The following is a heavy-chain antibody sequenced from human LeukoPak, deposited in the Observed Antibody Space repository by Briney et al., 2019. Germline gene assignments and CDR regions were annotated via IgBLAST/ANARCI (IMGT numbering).Heavy chain of an antibody. CDR1: GGTFISYA. CDR2: IIPIFGTA. J-gene: IGHJ3*02. CDR3: ARVGATGFAFDI. V-gene: IGHV1-69*13. D-gene: IGHD1-26*01. Sequence: ASVKVSCKXSGGTFISYAISWVRQAPGQGLEWMGGIIPIFGTANYSQKFQGRVTITADESTSTAYMELSSLRSEDTAVYYCARVGATGFAFDIWGQGTMVTVSS.